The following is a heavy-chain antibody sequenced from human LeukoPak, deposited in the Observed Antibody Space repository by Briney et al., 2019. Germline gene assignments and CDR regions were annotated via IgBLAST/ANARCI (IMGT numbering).Heavy chain of an antibody. V-gene: IGHV4-59*12. CDR2: IYYSGST. CDR1: GGSISSYY. J-gene: IGHJ4*02. Sequence: SETLSLTCTVSGGSISSYYWSWIRQPPGKGLEWIGYIYYSGSTNYNPSLKSRVTISVDTSKNQFSLKLSSVTAADTAVYYCARDMFSGYSYGGFDYWGQGTLVTVSS. CDR3: ARDMFSGYSYGGFDY. D-gene: IGHD5-18*01.